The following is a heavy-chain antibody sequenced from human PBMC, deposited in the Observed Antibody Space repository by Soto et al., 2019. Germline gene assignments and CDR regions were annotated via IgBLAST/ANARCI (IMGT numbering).Heavy chain of an antibody. D-gene: IGHD2-15*01. CDR3: ARGTYPSGARMFDP. CDR1: GGSISSGGFY. V-gene: IGHV4-31*03. J-gene: IGHJ5*02. Sequence: SETLSLTCTVSGGSISSGGFYWSWIRQHPWKGLEWIGNIHYSGSTYYNPSLKSRVTISIDTSKNQFSLKLSSVTAADTAVYYCARGTYPSGARMFDPWGQGTLVTVSS. CDR2: IHYSGST.